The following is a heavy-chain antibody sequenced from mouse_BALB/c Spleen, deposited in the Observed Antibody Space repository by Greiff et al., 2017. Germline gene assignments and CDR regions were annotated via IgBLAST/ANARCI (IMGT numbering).Heavy chain of an antibody. V-gene: IGHV5-17*02. D-gene: IGHD1-1*02. J-gene: IGHJ1*01. Sequence: EVKVVESGGGLVQPGGSRKLSCAASGFTFSSFGMHWVRQAPEKGLEWVAYISSGSSTIYYADTVKGRFTISRDNPKNTLFLQMTSLRSEDTAMYYCARSPEIFHGYWYFDVWGAGTTVTVSS. CDR1: GFTFSSFG. CDR3: ARSPEIFHGYWYFDV. CDR2: ISSGSSTI.